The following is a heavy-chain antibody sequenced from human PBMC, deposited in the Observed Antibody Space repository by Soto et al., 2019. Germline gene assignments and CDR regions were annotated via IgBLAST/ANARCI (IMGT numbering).Heavy chain of an antibody. Sequence: NPSETLSLTCAVYGGSFSGYYWSWIRQPPGKGLEWIGEINHSGSTNYNPSLKSRATISVDTSKNQFSLKLSSVTAADTAVYYCARARGRNWNYPSYYYYGMDVWGQGTTVTVSS. V-gene: IGHV4-34*01. CDR3: ARARGRNWNYPSYYYYGMDV. CDR2: INHSGST. CDR1: GGSFSGYY. D-gene: IGHD1-7*01. J-gene: IGHJ6*02.